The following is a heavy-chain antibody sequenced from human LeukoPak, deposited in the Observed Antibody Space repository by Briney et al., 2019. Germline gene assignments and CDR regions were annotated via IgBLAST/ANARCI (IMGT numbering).Heavy chain of an antibody. D-gene: IGHD3-10*01. CDR2: ISGSGGST. J-gene: IGHJ4*02. Sequence: GGSLRLSCAASGFTFSSYAMSWVRQAPGKGLEWVSAISGSGGSTYYADSVKGRFTISRDNSKNTLYLQMNSLGAEDTAVYYCAKGRGGYYGSGAFQFDYWGQGTLVTVSS. CDR3: AKGRGGYYGSGAFQFDY. CDR1: GFTFSSYA. V-gene: IGHV3-23*01.